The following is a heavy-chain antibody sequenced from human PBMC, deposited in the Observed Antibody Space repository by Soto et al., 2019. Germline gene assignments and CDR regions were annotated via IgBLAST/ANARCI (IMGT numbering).Heavy chain of an antibody. V-gene: IGHV3-15*07. CDR1: DFTLSNAC. J-gene: IGHJ4*01. Sequence: GGSLRLTCAAYDFTLSNACINWVRQAPGKGLEWVGRIKSKTNGGTTDFPAPEKARFAIKRDNSTNIVYLKMNSLTNEDTGLNFCTTDYYSTMIVVRFEYWGRGTLVTVSS. CDR2: IKSKTNGGTT. D-gene: IGHD3-22*01. CDR3: TTDYYSTMIVVRFEY.